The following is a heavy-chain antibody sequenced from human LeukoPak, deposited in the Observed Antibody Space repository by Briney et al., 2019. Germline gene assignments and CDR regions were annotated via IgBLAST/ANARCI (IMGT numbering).Heavy chain of an antibody. CDR2: MNPNSGNT. CDR1: GDTFTSYD. Sequence: ASVKVSCKASGDTFTSYDINWVRQATGEGLEWMGWMNPNSGNTGYAQKFQGRVTMTRNTSISTAHMELSSLRSEDTAVYYCARADQALVDTAMVPEPYFEYWGQGTLVTVSS. V-gene: IGHV1-8*01. D-gene: IGHD5-18*01. J-gene: IGHJ4*02. CDR3: ARADQALVDTAMVPEPYFEY.